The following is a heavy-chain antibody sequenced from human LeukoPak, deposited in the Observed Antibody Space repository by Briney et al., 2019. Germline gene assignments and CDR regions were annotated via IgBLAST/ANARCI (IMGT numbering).Heavy chain of an antibody. V-gene: IGHV6-1*01. Sequence: SQTLSLTCAISGDSVSSNSVAWIWIRQSPSRGLEWLGRTYYRCKWYNDYAVSVKRRITINPATYNNQFSLQLNSVTPEDTAVYYCARDLAWFDPWGQGTLVTVS. CDR2: TYYRCKWYN. CDR1: GDSVSSNSVA. CDR3: ARDLAWFDP. J-gene: IGHJ5*02.